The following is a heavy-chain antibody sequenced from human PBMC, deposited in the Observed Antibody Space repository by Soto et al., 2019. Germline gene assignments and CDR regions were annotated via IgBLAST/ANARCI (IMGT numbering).Heavy chain of an antibody. D-gene: IGHD2-15*01. CDR2: ISYDGSNK. CDR1: GFTFSSYG. CDR3: AKDPRYCSGGSCYDTYFDY. V-gene: IGHV3-30*18. Sequence: QVQLVESGGGVVQPGRSLRLSCAASGFTFSSYGMHWVRQAPGKGLEWVAVISYDGSNKYYADSVKGRFTISRDNSKNPLYLQMNSLRAEDTAVYYCAKDPRYCSGGSCYDTYFDYWGQGTLVTVSS. J-gene: IGHJ4*02.